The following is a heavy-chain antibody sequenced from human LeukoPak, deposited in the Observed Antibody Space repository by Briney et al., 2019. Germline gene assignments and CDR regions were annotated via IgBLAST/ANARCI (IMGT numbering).Heavy chain of an antibody. CDR3: ARGHIIGLVVVPAADCGYFDY. V-gene: IGHV4-34*01. CDR1: GGSFSGYY. Sequence: PSETLSLTCAVYGGSFSGYYWSWIRQPPGKRLEWIGEINHSGSTNYNPSLKSRVTISVDTSKNQFSLKLSSVTAADTAVYYCARGHIIGLVVVPAADCGYFDYWGQGTLVTVSS. J-gene: IGHJ4*02. CDR2: INHSGST. D-gene: IGHD2-2*01.